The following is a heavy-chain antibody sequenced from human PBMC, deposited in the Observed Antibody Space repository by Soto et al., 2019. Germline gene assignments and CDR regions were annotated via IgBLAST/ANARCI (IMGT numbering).Heavy chain of an antibody. D-gene: IGHD3-16*01. V-gene: IGHV1-69*13. Sequence: GASVKVSCKASAGTFSSYAISWVRQAPGQGLEWRGGIIPIFGTANYAQKFQGRVTITADESTSTAYMELSSLRSEDTAVYYCARDLGRDGYTYTRDDAFDIWGQGTMVPVSS. CDR1: AGTFSSYA. CDR3: ARDLGRDGYTYTRDDAFDI. CDR2: IIPIFGTA. J-gene: IGHJ3*02.